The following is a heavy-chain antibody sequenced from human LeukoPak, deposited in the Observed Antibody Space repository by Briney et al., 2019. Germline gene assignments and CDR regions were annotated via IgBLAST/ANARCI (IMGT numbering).Heavy chain of an antibody. Sequence: GGSLRLSCAASEFTFSIYWMTWVRQAPGKGLEWVANIKQDGSEKYYVDSVKGRFTISRDNAKKSLYLQMNSLRAEDTAVYYCARHEPRGSFSVDYWGQGTLVTVSS. V-gene: IGHV3-7*01. CDR2: IKQDGSEK. CDR1: EFTFSIYW. CDR3: ARHEPRGSFSVDY. D-gene: IGHD1-26*01. J-gene: IGHJ4*02.